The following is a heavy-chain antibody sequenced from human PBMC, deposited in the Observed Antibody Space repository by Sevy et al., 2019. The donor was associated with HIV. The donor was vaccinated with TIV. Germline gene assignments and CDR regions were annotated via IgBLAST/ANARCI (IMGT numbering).Heavy chain of an antibody. CDR1: GFTFASYD. V-gene: IGHV1-8*02. Sequence: ASVKVSCKASGFTFASYDIYWVRQATGQGLEWMGWMNTNTSNTGFAQKFQGRVTMTRNTSITTAYMELSNLRSEDTAVYYCARVSGWYLRDGMDVWGQGTTVTVSS. D-gene: IGHD6-19*01. CDR2: MNTNTSNT. CDR3: ARVSGWYLRDGMDV. J-gene: IGHJ6*02.